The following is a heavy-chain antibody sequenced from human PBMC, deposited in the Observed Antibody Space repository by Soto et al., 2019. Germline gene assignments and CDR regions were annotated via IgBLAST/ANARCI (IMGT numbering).Heavy chain of an antibody. CDR3: ARGVLY. V-gene: IGHV4-61*01. CDR1: GGSVNSGSYY. CDR2: ISYSGST. J-gene: IGHJ4*02. Sequence: KASETLSLTCAVSGGSVNSGSYYWSWIRQPPGKGLEWVGCISYSGSTYYNPSLKSRVTISVDTSQKQFSLRLTSVTAADTAVYYCARGVLYWGRGTLVTVSS.